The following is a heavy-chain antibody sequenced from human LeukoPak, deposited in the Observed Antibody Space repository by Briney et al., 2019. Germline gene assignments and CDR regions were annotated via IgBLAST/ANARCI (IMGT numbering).Heavy chain of an antibody. V-gene: IGHV4-39*07. CDR2: INHSGST. CDR3: ARGSSGYFDY. CDR1: GGSISSSSYY. Sequence: SETLSLTCTVSGGSISSSSYYWSWIRQPPGKGLEWIGEINHSGSTNYNPSLKSRVTISVDTSKNQFSLKLSSVTAADTAVYYCARGSSGYFDYWGQGTLVTVSS. D-gene: IGHD2-15*01. J-gene: IGHJ4*02.